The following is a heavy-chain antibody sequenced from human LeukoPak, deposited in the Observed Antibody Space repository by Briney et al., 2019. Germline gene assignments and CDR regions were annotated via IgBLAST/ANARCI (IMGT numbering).Heavy chain of an antibody. Sequence: GGSLRLSCAASRFPFSRYSMNWVRQAPGKGLEWVSYISSSSSTIYYADSVRGRFTISRDNAKNSLYLQMDSLRDEDTAVYYCAGFSGPTGLWSGYYSALLALDYWGQGTLVTVSS. D-gene: IGHD3-3*01. CDR3: AGFSGPTGLWSGYYSALLALDY. V-gene: IGHV3-48*02. CDR1: RFPFSRYS. CDR2: ISSSSSTI. J-gene: IGHJ4*02.